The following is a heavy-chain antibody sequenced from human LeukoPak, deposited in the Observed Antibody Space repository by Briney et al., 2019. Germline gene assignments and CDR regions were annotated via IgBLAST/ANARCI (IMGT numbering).Heavy chain of an antibody. V-gene: IGHV1-2*02. CDR3: ARVSLWRYDFDY. J-gene: IGHJ4*02. Sequence: ASVKVSCKTSGYSFTAFYIHWVRQAPGQGLEWMGWIHPRRGDTNYAQKFQGRVTMTRDTSISTAYLDLSSLRSDDTAVYYCARVSLWRYDFDYWGQGILVTVSS. CDR2: IHPRRGDT. D-gene: IGHD3-10*01. CDR1: GYSFTAFY.